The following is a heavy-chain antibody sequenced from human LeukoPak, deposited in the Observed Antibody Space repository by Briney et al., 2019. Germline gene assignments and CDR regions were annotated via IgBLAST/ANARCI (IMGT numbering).Heavy chain of an antibody. CDR2: IYPGDSDT. CDR3: ASVYRKVEYYSDD. D-gene: IGHD2-8*01. Sequence: GASLKISCKGSGYSFTSYWIGWVRQTPEKGLEWMGIIYPGDSDTRYSPSLQGQVTISADKSISTAYLQWSSLKASDTAMYYCASVYRKVEYYSDDWGQGTLVTVSS. CDR1: GYSFTSYW. J-gene: IGHJ4*02. V-gene: IGHV5-51*01.